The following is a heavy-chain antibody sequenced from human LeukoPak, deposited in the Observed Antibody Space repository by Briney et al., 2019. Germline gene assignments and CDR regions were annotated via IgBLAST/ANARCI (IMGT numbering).Heavy chain of an antibody. CDR1: GGSVSSGGFY. D-gene: IGHD1-26*01. CDR3: ARGGGSYHASDY. J-gene: IGHJ4*02. V-gene: IGHV4-61*08. CDR2: IYNSGST. Sequence: PSETLSLTCTVSGGSVSSGGFYWSWIRQPPGKGLEWIGYIYNSGSTNYNPSLKSRVTMSVDTSKNQFSLKLSSVTAADTAVYYCARGGGSYHASDYWGQGTLVTVSS.